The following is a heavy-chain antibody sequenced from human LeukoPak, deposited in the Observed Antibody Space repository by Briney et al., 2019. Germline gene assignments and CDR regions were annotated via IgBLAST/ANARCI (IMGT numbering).Heavy chain of an antibody. CDR1: GYSISSGYY. D-gene: IGHD2-2*01. CDR2: IYHSGST. J-gene: IGHJ5*02. V-gene: IGHV4-38-2*02. Sequence: SETLSLTCTVSGYSISSGYYWGWIRQPPGKGLEWIGSIYHSGSTYYNPSLKSRVTISVDTSKNQFSLKLSSVTAADTAVYYCARDSPDSIVVVPAAMPEKNWFDPWGQGTLVTVSS. CDR3: ARDSPDSIVVVPAAMPEKNWFDP.